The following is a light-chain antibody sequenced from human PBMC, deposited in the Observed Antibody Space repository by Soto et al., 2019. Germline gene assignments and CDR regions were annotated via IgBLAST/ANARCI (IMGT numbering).Light chain of an antibody. J-gene: IGKJ1*01. CDR3: QQYGSSPRT. CDR2: GAS. Sequence: EILMTPSPATLSVSPGERATLSCMASQSVSSNLAWYQQKPGQAPRLLIYGASTRATGIPARFSGSGSGTEFTLTISRLEPEDFAVYYCQQYGSSPRTFGQGTKVDIK. CDR1: QSVSSN. V-gene: IGKV3-15*01.